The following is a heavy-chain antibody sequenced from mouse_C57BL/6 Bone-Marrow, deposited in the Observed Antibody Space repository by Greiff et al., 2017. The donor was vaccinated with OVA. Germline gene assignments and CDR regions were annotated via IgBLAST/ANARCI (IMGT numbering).Heavy chain of an antibody. CDR2: IYWDDDK. Sequence: QVTLKVSGPGILQSSQTLSLTCSFSGFSLSTSGMGVSWIRPPSGKGLEWLAHIYWDDDKRYNPSLKSRPTISKDTSRNQVFLKIPSVDTADTATSYCARVYYGSSPFDYWGQGTTLTVSS. V-gene: IGHV8-12*01. D-gene: IGHD1-1*01. CDR3: ARVYYGSSPFDY. J-gene: IGHJ2*01. CDR1: GFSLSTSGMG.